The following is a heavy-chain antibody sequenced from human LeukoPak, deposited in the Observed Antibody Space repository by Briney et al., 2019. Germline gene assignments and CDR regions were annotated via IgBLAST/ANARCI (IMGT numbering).Heavy chain of an antibody. CDR1: GYSFTTYW. CDR3: ARRRHYDILTGYSHAFDI. J-gene: IGHJ3*02. CDR2: IYPGDSDT. Sequence: GESLKISCKGSGYSFTTYWIGWVRQMPGKGLEWMGIIYPGDSDTRYSPSFQGQVTISADKSISTAYLQWSSLKASDTATYYCARRRHYDILTGYSHAFDIWGQGTMVTVSS. V-gene: IGHV5-51*01. D-gene: IGHD3-9*01.